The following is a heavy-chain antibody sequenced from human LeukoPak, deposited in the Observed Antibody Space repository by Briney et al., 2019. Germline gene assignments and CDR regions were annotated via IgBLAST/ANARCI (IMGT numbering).Heavy chain of an antibody. CDR2: IHYSGKT. CDR3: AKVGGLAVAGTDNWMDP. D-gene: IGHD6-19*01. CDR1: GGSISRSSYY. V-gene: IGHV4-39*02. Sequence: SETLSLTCSVTGGSISRSSYYWGWIRQPPGEGLEWIGNIHYSGKTYYNPSLKSRVTISIDTSKNQFSLKLSSVTAADTAVYSCAKVGGLAVAGTDNWMDPWGQGTLVTVSS. J-gene: IGHJ5*02.